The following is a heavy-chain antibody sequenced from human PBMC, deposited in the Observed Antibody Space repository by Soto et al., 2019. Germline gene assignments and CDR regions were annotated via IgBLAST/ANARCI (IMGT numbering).Heavy chain of an antibody. V-gene: IGHV4-39*01. J-gene: IGHJ5*02. Sequence: QLQLQESGPGLVKPSGILSLTCTVSGGSIGSSSYYWGWVRQPPGKGLGWIGTIYYSGSTSYNPSLKSRVSMSVDTSKNQFSVNLSSVTAADTAFYYCARRPLGVKGFDPWGQGTLVTVSS. CDR2: IYYSGST. CDR1: GGSIGSSSYY. D-gene: IGHD3-10*01. CDR3: ARRPLGVKGFDP.